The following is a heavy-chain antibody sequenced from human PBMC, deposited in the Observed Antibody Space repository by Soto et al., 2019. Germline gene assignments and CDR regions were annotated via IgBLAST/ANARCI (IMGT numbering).Heavy chain of an antibody. Sequence: GGSLRLSCAASGFTFSSYAMHWVRQAPGKGLEWVAVISYDGSNKYYADSVKGRFTISRDNSKNTLYLQMNSLRAEDTAVYYCARDILHIAVYGMDVWGQGTTVTVSS. V-gene: IGHV3-30-3*01. CDR1: GFTFSSYA. CDR3: ARDILHIAVYGMDV. J-gene: IGHJ6*02. CDR2: ISYDGSNK. D-gene: IGHD6-19*01.